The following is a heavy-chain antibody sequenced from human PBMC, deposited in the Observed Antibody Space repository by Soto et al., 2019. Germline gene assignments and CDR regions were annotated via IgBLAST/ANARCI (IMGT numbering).Heavy chain of an antibody. J-gene: IGHJ4*02. CDR3: ARRSLVGATPGYFDY. CDR1: GGTFSSYA. Sequence: SVKGSCKGSGGTFSSYAIGWGRQAPGQGLEWMGGIIPIFGTANYAQKFQGRVTITADESTSTAYMELSSLRSEDTAVYYCARRSLVGATPGYFDYWGQGTLVTVSS. CDR2: IIPIFGTA. D-gene: IGHD1-26*01. V-gene: IGHV1-69*13.